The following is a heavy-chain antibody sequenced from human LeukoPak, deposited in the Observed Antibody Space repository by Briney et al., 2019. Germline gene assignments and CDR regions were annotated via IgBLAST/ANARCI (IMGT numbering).Heavy chain of an antibody. Sequence: ASVKVSCKASGYTFTNYGLSWVRQAPGQGLEWMGWISGYNGDTNYAQKFQARVTMTTDSSASTVYLELRSLRSDDTAVYYCARAPRYGVAYFLDYWGQGTLVTVSS. V-gene: IGHV1-18*01. D-gene: IGHD2/OR15-2a*01. CDR2: ISGYNGDT. CDR1: GYTFTNYG. J-gene: IGHJ4*02. CDR3: ARAPRYGVAYFLDY.